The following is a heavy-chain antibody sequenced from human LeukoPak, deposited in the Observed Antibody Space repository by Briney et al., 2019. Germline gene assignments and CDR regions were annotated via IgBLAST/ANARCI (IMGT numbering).Heavy chain of an antibody. V-gene: IGHV1-69*06. CDR2: IIPIFGTA. CDR1: GGTFSSYA. D-gene: IGHD2-15*01. Sequence: ASVKVSCKASGGTFSSYAISWVRQAPGQGLEWMGGIIPIFGTANYAQKFQGRVTITADKSTSTAYMELSSLRSEDTAVYYCASVAEAWTKKRIYCSGGSCLGWFDPWGQGTLVTVSS. CDR3: ASVAEAWTKKRIYCSGGSCLGWFDP. J-gene: IGHJ5*02.